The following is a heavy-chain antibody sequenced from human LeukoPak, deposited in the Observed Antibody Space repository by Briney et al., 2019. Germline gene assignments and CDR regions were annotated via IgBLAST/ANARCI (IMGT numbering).Heavy chain of an antibody. J-gene: IGHJ4*02. CDR2: ISGSGGST. Sequence: GGSLRLSCAASGFTFSSYSMNWVRQAPGKGLEWVSAISGSGGSTYYADSVKGRFTISRDNSKNTLYLQMNSLRAEDAAVYYCAKDRGVGVVIILDYWGQGTLVTVSS. D-gene: IGHD3-3*01. CDR3: AKDRGVGVVIILDY. V-gene: IGHV3-23*01. CDR1: GFTFSSYS.